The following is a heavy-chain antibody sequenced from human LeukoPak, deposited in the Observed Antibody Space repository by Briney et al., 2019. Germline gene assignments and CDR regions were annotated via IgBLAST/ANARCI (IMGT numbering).Heavy chain of an antibody. V-gene: IGHV4-38-2*02. CDR2: IYHSGST. D-gene: IGHD3-16*01. CDR1: GYSISSGYY. Sequence: SETLSLSCTVSGYSISSGYYWGWIRQPPGKGLKWIGSIYHSGSTYYNPSLKSRVTISVDTSKNQFSLKLSSVTAADTAVYYCARGSSYGFSMGYWGQGTLVTVSS. CDR3: ARGSSYGFSMGY. J-gene: IGHJ4*02.